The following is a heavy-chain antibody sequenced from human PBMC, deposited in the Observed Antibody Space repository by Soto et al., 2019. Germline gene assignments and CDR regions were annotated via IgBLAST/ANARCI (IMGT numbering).Heavy chain of an antibody. V-gene: IGHV1-69*01. Sequence: KGVGDGFSVYAGSCRRNKTRQGLEWMGGIIPIFGTANYAQKFQGRVTITADESTSTAYMELSSLRSEDTAVYYCACEGGMDSSTSTGFDPWGERTLVTVSS. J-gene: IGHJ5*02. CDR1: GDGFSVYA. CDR2: IIPIFGTA. D-gene: IGHD6-13*01. CDR3: ACEGGMDSSTSTGFDP.